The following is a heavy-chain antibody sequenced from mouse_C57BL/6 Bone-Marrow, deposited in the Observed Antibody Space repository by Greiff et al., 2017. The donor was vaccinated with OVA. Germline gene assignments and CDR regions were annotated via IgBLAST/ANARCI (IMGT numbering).Heavy chain of an antibody. V-gene: IGHV1-63*01. CDR2: IYPGGGYT. D-gene: IGHD2-5*01. J-gene: IGHJ1*03. CDR1: GYTFTNYW. Sequence: VKLVESGAELVRPGTSVKMSCKASGYTFTNYWIGWAKQRPGHGLEWIGDIYPGGGYTNYNEKFKGKATLTADKSSSTAYMQFSSLTSEDSAIYYCARGSNYDWYFDVWGTGTTVTVSS. CDR3: ARGSNYDWYFDV.